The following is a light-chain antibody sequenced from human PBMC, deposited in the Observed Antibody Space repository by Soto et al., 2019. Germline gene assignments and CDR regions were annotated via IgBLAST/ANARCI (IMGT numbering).Light chain of an antibody. CDR1: QSVSSSY. J-gene: IGKJ2*01. Sequence: EIVLTQSPGTLSLSPGERATLSCRASQSVSSSYLVWYQQKPGQAPRLLIYGASSRATGIPDRFSGSGSGTDFTLTISRLEPEDIAVYYCQQYGSSQGYTFGQGTKLEIK. V-gene: IGKV3-20*01. CDR3: QQYGSSQGYT. CDR2: GAS.